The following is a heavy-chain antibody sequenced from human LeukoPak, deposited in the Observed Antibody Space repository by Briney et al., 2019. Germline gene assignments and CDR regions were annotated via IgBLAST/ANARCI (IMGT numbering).Heavy chain of an antibody. CDR2: IKQDGSEK. Sequence: GGALRLSCAASGFTYSRYWMSGVRQAPGKGLEGVGKIKQDGSEKYYVDSVKGRFTISRDNGKNSLYLQMNSLRAEDTAVYYCARAHTRTYSGYDADYWGQGTLVTVSS. J-gene: IGHJ4*02. V-gene: IGHV3-7*01. CDR1: GFTYSRYW. D-gene: IGHD5-12*01. CDR3: ARAHTRTYSGYDADY.